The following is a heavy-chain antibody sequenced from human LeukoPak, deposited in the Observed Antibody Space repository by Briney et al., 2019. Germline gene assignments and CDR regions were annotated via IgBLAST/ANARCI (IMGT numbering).Heavy chain of an antibody. CDR3: ARANFLYCSSTTCLFDY. Sequence: ASVKVSCKASGYTFTDYYMHWVRQAPGQGFEWMGWINPNDGDTNYAQKFQGRVTMTRDASISTAHMEVSRLRSDDTAVYYCARANFLYCSSTTCLFDYWGQGTLVTVSS. CDR2: INPNDGDT. CDR1: GYTFTDYY. D-gene: IGHD2-2*01. J-gene: IGHJ4*02. V-gene: IGHV1-2*02.